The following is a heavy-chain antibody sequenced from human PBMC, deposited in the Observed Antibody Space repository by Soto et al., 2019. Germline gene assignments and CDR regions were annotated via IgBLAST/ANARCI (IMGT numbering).Heavy chain of an antibody. CDR3: ATQAIHLWSPYNWFDP. Sequence: SETLSLTCTVSGGSISSYYWSWIRQPPGKGLEWIGYIYYSGSTNYNPSLKSRVTISVDTSKNQFSLKLSSVTAADTAVYYCATQAIHLWSPYNWFDPWGQGALVTVSS. CDR1: GGSISSYY. CDR2: IYYSGST. D-gene: IGHD5-18*01. J-gene: IGHJ5*02. V-gene: IGHV4-59*08.